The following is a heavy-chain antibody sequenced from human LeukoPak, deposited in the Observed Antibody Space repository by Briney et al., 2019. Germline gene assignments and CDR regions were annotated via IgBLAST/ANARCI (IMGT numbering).Heavy chain of an antibody. V-gene: IGHV4-31*03. D-gene: IGHD3-3*01. CDR1: GGSISSGGYY. CDR3: AKDERYHDFWSGYSLLLYYMDV. Sequence: PSETLSLTCTVSGGSISSGGYYWSWIRQHPGEGLEWIGYIYYSGSTYYNPSLKSRVTISVDTSKNQFSLKLSSVTAADTAVYYCAKDERYHDFWSGYSLLLYYMDVWGKGTTVTVSS. J-gene: IGHJ6*03. CDR2: IYYSGST.